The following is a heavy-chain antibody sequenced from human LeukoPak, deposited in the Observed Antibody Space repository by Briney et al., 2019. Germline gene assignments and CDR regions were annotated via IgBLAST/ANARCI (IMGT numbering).Heavy chain of an antibody. Sequence: GASVRVSCKTSGYTFTDYYIHWMRQAPGQGLEWVGWINSNSGGISYAEKFQGRVTLTRDTPARTVFMELNRLTSDDTAVYYCARTSIAARWADFDYWGQGTVVTVSS. J-gene: IGHJ4*02. CDR2: INSNSGGI. CDR1: GYTFTDYY. D-gene: IGHD6-6*01. CDR3: ARTSIAARWADFDY. V-gene: IGHV1-2*02.